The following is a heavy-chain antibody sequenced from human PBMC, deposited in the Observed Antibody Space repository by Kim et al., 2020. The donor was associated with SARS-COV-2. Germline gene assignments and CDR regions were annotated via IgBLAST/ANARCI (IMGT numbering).Heavy chain of an antibody. V-gene: IGHV1-8*01. CDR1: GYTFTTYD. J-gene: IGHJ5*02. Sequence: ASVKVSCKASGYTFTTYDINWVRQAPGQGLEWMGWVRPSTGDTGYGQKFQGRVSMTRDTSINTVYLELRSLRSDDTAVYYCARVSVGGFDPWGQGTLVTVPS. CDR2: VRPSTGDT. CDR3: ARVSVGGFDP. D-gene: IGHD1-26*01.